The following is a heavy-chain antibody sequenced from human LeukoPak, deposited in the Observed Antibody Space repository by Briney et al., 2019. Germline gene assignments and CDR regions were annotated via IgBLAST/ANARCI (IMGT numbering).Heavy chain of an antibody. CDR3: ARKLRLGGNWFDP. D-gene: IGHD1-26*01. CDR2: IIPISGTT. J-gene: IGHJ5*02. CDR1: GGTFSSYT. Sequence: ASVKVSCKASGGTFSSYTISWVRQAPGQGLEWMGKIIPISGTTNYAQKFQGRVTFTADESTSTAYMELSSLRSEDTALYYCARKLRLGGNWFDPWGQGTLVTVSS. V-gene: IGHV1-69*13.